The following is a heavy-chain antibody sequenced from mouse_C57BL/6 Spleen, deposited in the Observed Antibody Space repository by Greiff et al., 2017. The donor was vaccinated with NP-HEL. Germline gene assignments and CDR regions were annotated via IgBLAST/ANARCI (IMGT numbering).Heavy chain of an antibody. CDR1: GFTFSSYG. Sequence: EVMLVESGGDLVKPGGSLKLSCAASGFTFSSYGMSWVRQTPDKRLEWVATISSGGSYTYYPDSVKGRFTISRDNAKNTLYLQMSSLKSEDTAMYYCARHKDYYGSSLYAMDYWGQGTSVTVSS. V-gene: IGHV5-6*01. CDR2: ISSGGSYT. D-gene: IGHD1-1*01. J-gene: IGHJ4*01. CDR3: ARHKDYYGSSLYAMDY.